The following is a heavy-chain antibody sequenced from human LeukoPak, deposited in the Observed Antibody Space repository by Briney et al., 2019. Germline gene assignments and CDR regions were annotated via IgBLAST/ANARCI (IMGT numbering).Heavy chain of an antibody. CDR3: ARGRYSAGDNWFDP. V-gene: IGHV4-59*01. Sequence: PSETLSLTCTVSGGSITSSYWSWIRQSPGKGLEWIGYIHYTGSTNYNPSLKSRVTMLIDTSKNQFSPKLSSVTAADTAVYYCARGRYSAGDNWFDPWGQGTLVTVSS. CDR2: IHYTGST. J-gene: IGHJ5*02. D-gene: IGHD2-15*01. CDR1: GGSITSSY.